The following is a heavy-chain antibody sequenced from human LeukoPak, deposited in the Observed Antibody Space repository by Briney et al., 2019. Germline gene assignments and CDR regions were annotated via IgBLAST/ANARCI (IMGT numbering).Heavy chain of an antibody. D-gene: IGHD2-15*01. Sequence: GGSLQLSCAASGFTFSGSAMHWVRQASGKGLEWVGRIRSKANSYATAYAASVKGRFTISRDDSKNTAYLQMNSLKTEDTAVYYCTRHQTYCSGGSCRDGDYWGQGTLVTVSS. CDR1: GFTFSGSA. J-gene: IGHJ4*02. V-gene: IGHV3-73*01. CDR2: IRSKANSYAT. CDR3: TRHQTYCSGGSCRDGDY.